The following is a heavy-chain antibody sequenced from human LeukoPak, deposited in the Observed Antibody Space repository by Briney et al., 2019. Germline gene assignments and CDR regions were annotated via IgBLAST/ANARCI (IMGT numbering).Heavy chain of an antibody. D-gene: IGHD1-26*01. CDR1: GFTFSSYW. V-gene: IGHV3-7*01. CDR2: IKQDGSEK. CDR3: ARDFAIVVGATDY. Sequence: GGSLRLSCAASGFTFSSYWMTWVRQAPGKGLEWVANIKQDGSEKFYVDSVKGRFTISRDNAKSSLYLQMNSLRVEDTAVYYCARDFAIVVGATDYWGQETLVTVSS. J-gene: IGHJ4*02.